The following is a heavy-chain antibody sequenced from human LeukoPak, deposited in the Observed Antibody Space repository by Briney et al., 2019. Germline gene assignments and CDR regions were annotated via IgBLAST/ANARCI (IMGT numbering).Heavy chain of an antibody. CDR3: ARSTVYFDAFDI. J-gene: IGHJ3*02. V-gene: IGHV4-34*01. CDR1: GGSFSGYY. D-gene: IGHD2/OR15-2a*01. Sequence: ASETLSLTCAVYGGSFSGYYWNWIRQPPGKGLEWIGEINHRGSTKYNPSLESPVTMSVDTSNNQFSLKLSSVTAADTAVYYCARSTVYFDAFDIWGQGTMVTVSS. CDR2: INHRGST.